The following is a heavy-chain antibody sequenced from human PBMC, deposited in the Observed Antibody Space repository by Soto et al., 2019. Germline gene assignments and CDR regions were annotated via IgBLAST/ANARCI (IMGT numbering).Heavy chain of an antibody. V-gene: IGHV3-30*18. CDR1: GFTFSSYG. CDR3: AKDGDYYDSSGYLVNWYFDL. D-gene: IGHD3-22*01. Sequence: GGSLRLSCAASGFTFSSYGMHWVRQAPGKGLEWVAVISYDGSNKYYADSVKGRFTISRDNSKNTLYLQMNSLRAEDAAVYYCAKDGDYYDSSGYLVNWYFDLWGRGTLVTVSS. CDR2: ISYDGSNK. J-gene: IGHJ2*01.